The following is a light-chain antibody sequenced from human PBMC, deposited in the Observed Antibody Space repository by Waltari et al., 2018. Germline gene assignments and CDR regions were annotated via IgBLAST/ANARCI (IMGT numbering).Light chain of an antibody. CDR3: QSYDPSLSVV. V-gene: IGLV1-40*01. J-gene: IGLJ2*01. CDR1: GSNIGAGYD. CDR2: GVN. Sequence: QSVLTQPPSVSGAPGQTVTISCTGSGSNIGAGYDVPWYQPRPGEAPKLLIYGVNTRPLGVPDRFSGSQSGTSASLAIRGLQAEDEANYYCQSYDPSLSVVFGGGTKLTVV.